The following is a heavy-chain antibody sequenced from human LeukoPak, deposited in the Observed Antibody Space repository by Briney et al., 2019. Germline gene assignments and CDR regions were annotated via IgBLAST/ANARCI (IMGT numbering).Heavy chain of an antibody. CDR1: GFTFSNAW. J-gene: IGHJ4*02. CDR3: TTGITMVRGVIHLIDY. CDR2: IKSKTDGGTT. V-gene: IGHV3-15*01. Sequence: PGGSLRLSCAASGFTFSNAWMSWVRQAPGKGLEWVGRIKSKTDGGTTDYAAPVKGRFTISRDDSENTLYLQMNSLKTEDTAVYYCTTGITMVRGVIHLIDYWGQGTLVTVSS. D-gene: IGHD3-10*01.